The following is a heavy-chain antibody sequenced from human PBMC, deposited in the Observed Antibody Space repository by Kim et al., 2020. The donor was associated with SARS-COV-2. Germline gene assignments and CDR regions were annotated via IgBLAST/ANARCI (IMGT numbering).Heavy chain of an antibody. CDR2: ISYNTGSI. J-gene: IGHJ4*02. CDR3: TKAYCSSTNCYIVY. CDR1: GFTFGDYA. V-gene: IGHV3-9*01. Sequence: GGSLRLSCATSGFTFGDYAMHWVRQAPGKGLEWVSGISYNTGSIGYADSVKGRFTISRDNAKNSLYLQMNSLRAEDTALNYCTKAYCSSTNCYIVYWGQGTLVTLPA. D-gene: IGHD2-2*02.